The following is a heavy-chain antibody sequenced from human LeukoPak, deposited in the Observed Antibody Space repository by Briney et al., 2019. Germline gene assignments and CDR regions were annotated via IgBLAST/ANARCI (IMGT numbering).Heavy chain of an antibody. V-gene: IGHV3-7*03. D-gene: IGHD3-10*01. CDR1: GFNFIGYW. Sequence: GGSLRLSCAASGFNFIGYWMSWVRQAPGKGLEWVANIKKDGSSKYYVDSVKGRFTISRDNSRNTLYLQMNSLRAEDTAVYHCAKGGYGSGSYAYYFDYWGQGTLATVSS. CDR2: IKKDGSSK. J-gene: IGHJ4*02. CDR3: AKGGYGSGSYAYYFDY.